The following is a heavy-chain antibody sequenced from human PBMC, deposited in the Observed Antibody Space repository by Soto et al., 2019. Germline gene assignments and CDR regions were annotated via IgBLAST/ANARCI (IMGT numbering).Heavy chain of an antibody. D-gene: IGHD2-15*01. CDR3: ASLGYCSGGSCHTAGLFDY. Sequence: QVQLVQSGAEVKKPGSSVKVSCKASGGTFSSYAISWVRQAPGQGLGWMGGIIPIFGTANYAQKFQGRVTITADESTSTAYMELSSLRSEDTAVYYCASLGYCSGGSCHTAGLFDYWGQGTLVTVSS. CDR2: IIPIFGTA. CDR1: GGTFSSYA. V-gene: IGHV1-69*01. J-gene: IGHJ4*02.